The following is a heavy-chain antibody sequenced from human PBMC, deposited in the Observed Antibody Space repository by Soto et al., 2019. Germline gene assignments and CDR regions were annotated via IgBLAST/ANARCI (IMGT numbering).Heavy chain of an antibody. V-gene: IGHV1-18*01. CDR3: ARGNDDFWSGYYRVWFDP. D-gene: IGHD3-3*01. J-gene: IGHJ5*02. CDR2: ISAYNGNT. Sequence: ASLKVSCNASGDTFPSYRINWVGKARGQGREWMGWISAYNGNTNYAQKLQGRVTMTTDTSTSTAYMELRSLRSDDTAVYYCARGNDDFWSGYYRVWFDPWGQGTLVTVSS. CDR1: GDTFPSYR.